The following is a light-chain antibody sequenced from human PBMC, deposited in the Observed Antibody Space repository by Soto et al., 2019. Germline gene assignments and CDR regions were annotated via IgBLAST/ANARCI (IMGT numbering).Light chain of an antibody. Sequence: QSALTQPASVSGSPGQSITISCTGTSSDVGGYNYVSWYQQHPGQVPKLTIYEVTNRPSGVSSRFSGSKSDNTASLTISGLQAEDEAYYYCSSYTNSDTWVFGGGTKVTVL. J-gene: IGLJ3*02. CDR1: SSDVGGYNY. V-gene: IGLV2-14*01. CDR2: EVT. CDR3: SSYTNSDTWV.